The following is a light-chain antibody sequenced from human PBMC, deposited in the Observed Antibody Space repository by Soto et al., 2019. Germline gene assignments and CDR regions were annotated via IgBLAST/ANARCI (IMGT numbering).Light chain of an antibody. CDR1: QSVTNY. Sequence: EIVLTQSPGTLSLSPGERATLSCRASQSVTNYLAWYHMKPGQAPRLLISGASSRATGIPDRFSGSGSGSDVTLTISSLEPVDFVVYYCQQYGGSGSITFGGGTRLEIK. J-gene: IGKJ5*01. V-gene: IGKV3-20*01. CDR3: QQYGGSGSIT. CDR2: GAS.